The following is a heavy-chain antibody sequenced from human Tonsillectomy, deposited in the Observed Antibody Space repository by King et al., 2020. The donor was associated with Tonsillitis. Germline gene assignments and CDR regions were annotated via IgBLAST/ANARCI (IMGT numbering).Heavy chain of an antibody. V-gene: IGHV3-9*01. D-gene: IGHD3-10*01. CDR1: GFRFDDYA. Sequence: QLVQSGGGLVQPGRSLRLSCEASGFRFDDYAMHWVRQAPGKGLEWVSGISWTSGNIDYAGSVKGRFTISRDNARNSLYLQMSSLRAEDTALYYCVREMAYGFHAFDVWGRGTLVTVSS. CDR2: ISWTSGNI. J-gene: IGHJ3*01. CDR3: VREMAYGFHAFDV.